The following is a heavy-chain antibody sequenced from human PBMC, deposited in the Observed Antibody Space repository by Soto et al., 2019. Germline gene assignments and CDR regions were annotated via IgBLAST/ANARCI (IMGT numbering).Heavy chain of an antibody. V-gene: IGHV1-58*02. CDR3: ATHREGATYYFDY. CDR1: GYSFTDYF. Sequence: SVKVSCKVSGYSFTDYFMHWVRQAPGQRLEWIGWIVVGSGNTKYAQNFQERVTITRDMSSGTAYLELSSLRSEDTAVYYCATHREGATYYFDYWGQGTLVTVSS. J-gene: IGHJ4*02. CDR2: IVVGSGNT. D-gene: IGHD1-26*01.